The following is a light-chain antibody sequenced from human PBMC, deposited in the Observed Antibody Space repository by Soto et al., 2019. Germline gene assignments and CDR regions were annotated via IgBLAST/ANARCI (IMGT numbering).Light chain of an antibody. Sequence: QSVLTQSSSASASLGSSVKLTCTLSSGHSTYIIAWHQQQPGKAPRFLMKLEGSGTYHKGSGVPDRFSGSSSGVDRYLTISNLQSEDEADYYCETWDRNTPVFGGGTQLTVL. CDR2: LEGSGTY. J-gene: IGLJ7*01. CDR3: ETWDRNTPV. V-gene: IGLV4-60*03. CDR1: SGHSTYI.